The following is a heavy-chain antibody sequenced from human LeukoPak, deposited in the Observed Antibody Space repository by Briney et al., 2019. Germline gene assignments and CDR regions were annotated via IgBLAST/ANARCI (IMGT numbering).Heavy chain of an antibody. CDR1: GFTFSSYS. D-gene: IGHD3-10*01. J-gene: IGHJ3*02. CDR2: ISSSSYI. Sequence: GGSLRLSCAASGFTFSSYSMNWVRQAPGKGLEWVSSISSSSYIYYADSVKGRFTISRDNAKNSLYLQMNSLRAEDTAVYYCAGGMVRGVIITGAFDIWGQGTMVTVSS. V-gene: IGHV3-21*01. CDR3: AGGMVRGVIITGAFDI.